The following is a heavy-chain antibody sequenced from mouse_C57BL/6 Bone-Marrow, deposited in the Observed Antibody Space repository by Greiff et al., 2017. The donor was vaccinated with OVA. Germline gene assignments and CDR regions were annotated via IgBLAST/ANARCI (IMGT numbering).Heavy chain of an antibody. V-gene: IGHV1-64*01. J-gene: IGHJ2*01. CDR3: ARRGYGSLYYFDY. Sequence: VQLKQPGAELVKPGASVKLSCKASGYTFTSYWMHWVKQRPGQGLEWIGMIHPNSGSTNYNEKFKSKATLTVDKSSSTAYMQLSSLTSEDSAVYYCARRGYGSLYYFDYWGQGTTLTVSS. D-gene: IGHD1-1*01. CDR2: IHPNSGST. CDR1: GYTFTSYW.